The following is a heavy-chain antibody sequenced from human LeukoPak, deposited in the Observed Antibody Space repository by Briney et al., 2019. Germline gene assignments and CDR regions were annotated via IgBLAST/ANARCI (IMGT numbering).Heavy chain of an antibody. CDR3: AGGGYYYDSSGYRNYYFDY. Sequence: SETLSLTCTVSGGSISSYYWSWIRQPPGKGLEWIGYIYYSGSTNYNPSLKSRVTISVDTSKDQFSLKLSSVTAADTAVYYCAGGGYYYDSSGYRNYYFDYWGQGTLVTVSS. D-gene: IGHD3-22*01. J-gene: IGHJ4*02. CDR2: IYYSGST. V-gene: IGHV4-59*01. CDR1: GGSISSYY.